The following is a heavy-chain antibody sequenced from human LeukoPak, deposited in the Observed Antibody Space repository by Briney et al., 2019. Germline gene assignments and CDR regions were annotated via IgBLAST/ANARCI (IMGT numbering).Heavy chain of an antibody. J-gene: IGHJ4*02. Sequence: SGGSLRLSCAVSGFTFTTYSMDWVRQAPGKGLEWVSSISGSSSYIYYADSVKDRFTISRDNSKNTLYLQMNSLRAEDTAVYYCAKSPSGSYYDFDYWGQGTLVTVSS. D-gene: IGHD1-26*01. CDR2: ISGSSSYI. V-gene: IGHV3-21*04. CDR3: AKSPSGSYYDFDY. CDR1: GFTFTTYS.